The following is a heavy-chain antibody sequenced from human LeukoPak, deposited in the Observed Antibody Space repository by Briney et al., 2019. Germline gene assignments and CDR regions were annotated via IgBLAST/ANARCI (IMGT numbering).Heavy chain of an antibody. CDR3: ARDVCPGRGRGWYDGFDI. V-gene: IGHV3-7*03. Sequence: GGSLRLSCAATTFTFRSYWMTWVRQAPGKGLEWVANIKQDGSVKYYVDSVRGRFTISRDNTKNTLYLQMNSLRVEDTAVYFCARDVCPGRGRGWYDGFDIWGQGTMVTVSS. CDR1: TFTFRSYW. D-gene: IGHD6-19*01. CDR2: IKQDGSVK. J-gene: IGHJ3*02.